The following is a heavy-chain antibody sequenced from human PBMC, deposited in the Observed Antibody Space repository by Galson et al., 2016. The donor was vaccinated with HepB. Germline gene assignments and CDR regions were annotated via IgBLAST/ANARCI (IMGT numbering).Heavy chain of an antibody. CDR3: ASLTGRHRNYFDP. V-gene: IGHV1-18*04. Sequence: SVKVSCKAFGYPLTSHGIAWVRQAPGQGLEWMGWISDDNGHTNYAHNLQGRVTMTTDTSTRTAYMELSSLRSDDTAVYYCASLTGRHRNYFDPWGQGTLVTVSS. CDR1: GYPLTSHG. D-gene: IGHD1-20*01. J-gene: IGHJ5*02. CDR2: ISDDNGHT.